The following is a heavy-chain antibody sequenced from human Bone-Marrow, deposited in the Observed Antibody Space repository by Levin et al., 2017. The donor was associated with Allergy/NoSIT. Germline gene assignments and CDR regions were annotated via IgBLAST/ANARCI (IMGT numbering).Heavy chain of an antibody. CDR3: AGLIAAARTNYFNH. D-gene: IGHD6-25*01. V-gene: IGHV4-39*01. CDR2: IGYDGST. CDR1: GVSITTHNHY. J-gene: IGHJ4*02. Sequence: SSETLSLTCSVSGVSITTHNHYWAWIRQPPGKGLEWIASIGYDGSTYYNKSLKRRVIITLDTSESQFSLRLTSVTAADTAVYFCAGLIAAARTNYFNHWGQGILVTVSS.